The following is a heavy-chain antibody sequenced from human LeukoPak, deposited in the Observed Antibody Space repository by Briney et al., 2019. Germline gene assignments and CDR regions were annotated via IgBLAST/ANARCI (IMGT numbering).Heavy chain of an antibody. Sequence: GGSLRLSCAASGFTFSSYAMSWVRQAPGKGLEWVSAISGSGGSTYYADSVKGRFTISRDNSKNTLYLQMNSLRAEDTAVYYCAKDRDIVVLPAAHNWFDPWGQGTLVTVSS. D-gene: IGHD2-2*01. V-gene: IGHV3-23*01. CDR2: ISGSGGST. CDR1: GFTFSSYA. CDR3: AKDRDIVVLPAAHNWFDP. J-gene: IGHJ5*02.